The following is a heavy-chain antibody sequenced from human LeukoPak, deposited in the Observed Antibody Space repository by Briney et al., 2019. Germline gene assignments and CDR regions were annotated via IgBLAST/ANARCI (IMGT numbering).Heavy chain of an antibody. V-gene: IGHV4-59*11. CDR2: IHYTGKP. CDR3: ARFGVDYDMDV. J-gene: IGHJ6*02. Sequence: SETLSLTCSVPGGSISGHYWTWLRQPPGKGLEWIGQIHYTGKPDYNPSLKSRITISVDTSKNQVSLQASSVTAADSAIYYCARFGVDYDMDVWGHGTTVTVFS. D-gene: IGHD3-16*01. CDR1: GGSISGHY.